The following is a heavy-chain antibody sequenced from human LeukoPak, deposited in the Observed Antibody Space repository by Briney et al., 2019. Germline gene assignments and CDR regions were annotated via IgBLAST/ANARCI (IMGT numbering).Heavy chain of an antibody. V-gene: IGHV3-7*01. CDR2: IKQDGSEK. CDR3: ASGGKSSYDNFDY. Sequence: GGSLRLSCAASGFTSSNYWMSWVRQAPGKGLEWVANIKQDGSEKYYVDSVKGRFTISRDNAKNSLYLQMNSLRAEDTAVYYCASGGKSSYDNFDYWGQGTLVTVSS. CDR1: GFTSSNYW. J-gene: IGHJ4*02. D-gene: IGHD5-12*01.